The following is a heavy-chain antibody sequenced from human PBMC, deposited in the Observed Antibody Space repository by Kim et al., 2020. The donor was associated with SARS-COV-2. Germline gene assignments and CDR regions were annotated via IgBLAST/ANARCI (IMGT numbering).Heavy chain of an antibody. V-gene: IGHV3-30*07. J-gene: IGHJ4*02. D-gene: IGHD2-15*01. CDR3: ARGRAARSLDS. Sequence: ADSVKGRFTNSRDNSNDTLYLQITSLRAEDTALYFCARGRAARSLDSWGQGTLVTVSS.